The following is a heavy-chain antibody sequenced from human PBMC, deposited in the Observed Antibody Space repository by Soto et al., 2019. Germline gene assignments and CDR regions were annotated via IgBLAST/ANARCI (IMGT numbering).Heavy chain of an antibody. CDR3: ARDNVLLWFGELHRYGMDV. CDR2: IYHSGST. Sequence: TSETLSLTCAVYGGSFSGYYWSWIRQPPGKGLEWIGEIYHSGSTNYNPSLKSRVTISVDTSKNQFSLKLSSVTAADTAVYYCARDNVLLWFGELHRYGMDVWGQGTTVTVSS. D-gene: IGHD3-10*01. CDR1: GGSFSGYY. J-gene: IGHJ6*02. V-gene: IGHV4-34*01.